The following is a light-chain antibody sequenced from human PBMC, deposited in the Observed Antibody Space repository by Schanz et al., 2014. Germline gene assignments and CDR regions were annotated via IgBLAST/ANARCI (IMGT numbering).Light chain of an antibody. V-gene: IGLV2-14*01. CDR1: SSDVGGYNY. CDR2: DVS. Sequence: QSALTQPASVSGSPGQSITISCTGTSSDVGGYNYVSWYQQHPGKAPKLMIYDVSNWPSGVSNRFSGSKSGNTASLTISGLQAEDEANYYCCSYAGSPWLFGGGTKLTVL. CDR3: CSYAGSPWL. J-gene: IGLJ3*02.